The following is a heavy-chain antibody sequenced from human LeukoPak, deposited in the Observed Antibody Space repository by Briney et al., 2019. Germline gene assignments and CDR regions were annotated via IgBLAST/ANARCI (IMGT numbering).Heavy chain of an antibody. CDR2: IYYSGSN. J-gene: IGHJ4*02. Sequence: SETLSLTCTVSGGSISSYYWRWIRQSPGKGLEWIGYIYYSGSNNYNPSLTSRVTISVDTSKNQFSLKLRSVTAADTAVYYCARVTGYMTEDYFDYWGQGTLITVSS. CDR1: GGSISSYY. V-gene: IGHV4-59*01. D-gene: IGHD6-13*01. CDR3: ARVTGYMTEDYFDY.